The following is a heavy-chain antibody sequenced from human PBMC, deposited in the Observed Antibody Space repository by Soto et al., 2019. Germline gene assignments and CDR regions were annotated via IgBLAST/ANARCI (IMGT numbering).Heavy chain of an antibody. Sequence: EVQLLESGGGLVQPGGSLRLSCAASGFTFSNYAMTWVRQAPGKGLEWVSGISGSGSSIYYADSVKGRFTISRDNSTHALYMQRNSLRAEATAVYYCAKGGDSSSWKNWFDPWGQGTLVTVSS. J-gene: IGHJ5*02. CDR3: AKGGDSSSWKNWFDP. D-gene: IGHD6-13*01. V-gene: IGHV3-23*01. CDR2: ISGSGSSI. CDR1: GFTFSNYA.